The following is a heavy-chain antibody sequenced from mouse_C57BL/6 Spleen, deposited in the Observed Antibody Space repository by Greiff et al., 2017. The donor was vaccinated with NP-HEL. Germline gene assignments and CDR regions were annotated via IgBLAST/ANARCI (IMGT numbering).Heavy chain of an antibody. D-gene: IGHD1-2*01. Sequence: EVQGVESGGGLVQPGGSLKLSCAASGFTFSDYYMYWVRQTPEKRLEWVAYISNGGGSTYYPDTVKGRFTISRDNAKQTLYLQLSRLQSEDTAIYYSARHAVTTTVSFDYWGQGTTLTVSS. CDR3: ARHAVTTTVSFDY. V-gene: IGHV5-12*01. CDR1: GFTFSDYY. CDR2: ISNGGGST. J-gene: IGHJ2*01.